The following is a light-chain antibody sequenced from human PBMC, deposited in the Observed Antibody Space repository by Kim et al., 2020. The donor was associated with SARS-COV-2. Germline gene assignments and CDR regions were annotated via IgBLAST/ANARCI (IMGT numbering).Light chain of an antibody. J-gene: IGKJ4*01. V-gene: IGKV3-20*01. CDR2: GAS. CDR1: QTIISNQ. CDR3: QRYGSAPLT. Sequence: SPGERATLSCRASQTIISNQLAWYQQKPGQAPRVLIYGASDRLPGIPDRFSGSGSGTDFTLTISRLEPEDFGVYYCQRYGSAPLTFGGGTKVDIK.